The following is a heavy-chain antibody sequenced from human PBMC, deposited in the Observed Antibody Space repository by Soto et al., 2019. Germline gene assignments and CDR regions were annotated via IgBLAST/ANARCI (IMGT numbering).Heavy chain of an antibody. V-gene: IGHV3-23*01. D-gene: IGHD3-10*01. CDR2: ISSTAGRTS. Sequence: GGSLRLSCATSVFTFNTYPMTWVRQAPGKGLEWVSSISSTAGRTSSYADSVKGRFAISRDFSDNTVYLQMNNLRVDDTAVYFCAKGVLSFHYGMEVWGQGTTVTVSS. CDR3: AKGVLSFHYGMEV. CDR1: VFTFNTYP. J-gene: IGHJ6*02.